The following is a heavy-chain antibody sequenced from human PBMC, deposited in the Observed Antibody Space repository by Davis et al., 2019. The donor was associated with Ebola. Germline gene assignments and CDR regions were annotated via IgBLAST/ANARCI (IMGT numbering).Heavy chain of an antibody. CDR3: ARDRYSDGSGYFFEQSH. V-gene: IGHV1-69*13. D-gene: IGHD3-22*01. J-gene: IGHJ4*02. CDR1: GCTFSSYA. CDR2: IIPVFVIP. Sequence: SVKVSCKASGCTFSSYAISWVRQAPGQGLDWMGGIIPVFVIPKYAQKFQGRVTITADESTSTAYMELSSLRSEDTAVYYCARDRYSDGSGYFFEQSHWGQGTLVTVSS.